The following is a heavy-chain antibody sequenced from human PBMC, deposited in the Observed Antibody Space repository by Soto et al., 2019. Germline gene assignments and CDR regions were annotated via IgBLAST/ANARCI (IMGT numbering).Heavy chain of an antibody. CDR1: GGSISSGGYY. CDR3: ARGIFGVASPSTEFDP. J-gene: IGHJ5*02. V-gene: IGHV4-31*03. CDR2: IYYSGST. Sequence: QVQLQESGPGLVKPSQTLSLTCTVSGGSISSGGYYWSWIRQHPGKGLEWIGYIYYSGSTYYNPSLKSRVTISVDTSKNQFSLKLSSVTAADTAVYYCARGIFGVASPSTEFDPWGQGTLVTVSS. D-gene: IGHD3-3*02.